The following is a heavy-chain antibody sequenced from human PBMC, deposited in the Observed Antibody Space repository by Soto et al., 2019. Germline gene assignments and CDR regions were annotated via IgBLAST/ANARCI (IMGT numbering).Heavy chain of an antibody. J-gene: IGHJ5*02. Sequence: PSETLSLTCTVSGGSISSYYWSWIRQPPGKGLEWIGYIYYSGSTNYNPSLKSRVTISVDTSKNQFSLKLSSVTAADTAVYYCARDHGLRAPFDPWGQGTLVTVSS. CDR3: ARDHGLRAPFDP. CDR2: IYYSGST. CDR1: GGSISSYY. D-gene: IGHD4-17*01. V-gene: IGHV4-59*01.